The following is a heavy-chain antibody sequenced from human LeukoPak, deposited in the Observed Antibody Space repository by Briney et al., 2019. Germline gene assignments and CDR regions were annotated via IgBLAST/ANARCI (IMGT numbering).Heavy chain of an antibody. Sequence: ASVKVSCKASGYTFTSYGISWVRQAPGQGLEWMGWISAYNGNTNYAQKLQGRVTMTTDTSTSTAYMELSSLRSEDTAVYYCARGYSYGLNRPNFDYWGQGTLVTVSS. CDR1: GYTFTSYG. J-gene: IGHJ4*02. D-gene: IGHD5-18*01. V-gene: IGHV1-18*01. CDR2: ISAYNGNT. CDR3: ARGYSYGLNRPNFDY.